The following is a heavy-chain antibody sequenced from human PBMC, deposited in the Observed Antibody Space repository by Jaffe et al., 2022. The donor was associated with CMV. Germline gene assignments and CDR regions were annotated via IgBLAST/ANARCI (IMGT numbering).Heavy chain of an antibody. CDR1: GYTFTSYY. Sequence: QVQLVQSGAEVKKPGASVKVSCKASGYTFTSYYMHWVRQAPGQGLEWMGIINPSGGSTSYAQKFQGRVTMTRDTSTSTVYMELSSLRSEDTAVYYCARDPPNWGGDSTGAFDIWGQGTMVTVSS. CDR3: ARDPPNWGGDSTGAFDI. CDR2: INPSGGST. D-gene: IGHD2-21*02. J-gene: IGHJ3*02. V-gene: IGHV1-46*01.